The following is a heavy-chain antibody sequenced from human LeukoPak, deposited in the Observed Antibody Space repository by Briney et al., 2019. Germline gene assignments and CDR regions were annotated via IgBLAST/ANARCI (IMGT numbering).Heavy chain of an antibody. CDR1: GGSISSYY. CDR3: ARGVRAGGYPYFDA. CDR2: IYNSGST. D-gene: IGHD5-12*01. Sequence: SETLSLTCTVSGGSISSYYWSWIRQPPGKGLVWIAYIYNSGSTNYNPSLRSRVTISVDTSKNQFSLKLTSVTAADTAVYFCARGVRAGGYPYFDAWGQGTLVSVSS. J-gene: IGHJ4*02. V-gene: IGHV4-59*01.